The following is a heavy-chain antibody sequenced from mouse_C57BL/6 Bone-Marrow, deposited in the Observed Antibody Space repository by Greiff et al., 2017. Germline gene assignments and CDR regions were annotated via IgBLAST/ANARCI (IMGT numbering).Heavy chain of an antibody. CDR2: INPGSGGT. CDR3: ARGYSNHRYFDV. D-gene: IGHD2-5*01. CDR1: GYAFTNYL. J-gene: IGHJ1*03. V-gene: IGHV1-54*01. Sequence: QVQLKQSGAELVRPGTSVKVSCKASGYAFTNYLIEWVKQRPGQRLEWIGVINPGSGGTNYNEKFKGKATLTADKSSSTAYMQLSSLTSEDSAVYFCARGYSNHRYFDVWGTGTTVTVSS.